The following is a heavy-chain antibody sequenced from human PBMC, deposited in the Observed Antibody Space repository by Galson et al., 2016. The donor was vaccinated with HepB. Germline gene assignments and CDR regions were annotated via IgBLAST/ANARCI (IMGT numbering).Heavy chain of an antibody. CDR2: ISFDGSNA. CDR1: GFTFSNYG. D-gene: IGHD3-10*01. Sequence: SLRLSCAASGFTFSNYGMHWVRQAPGKGLEWVAVISFDGSNAYYGDSVKGRFTISRDNSKNTLSLQMNSLRDEDTAVYYCARGYASGNFYQWGQGTLVTVSS. V-gene: IGHV3-30*03. J-gene: IGHJ4*02. CDR3: ARGYASGNFYQ.